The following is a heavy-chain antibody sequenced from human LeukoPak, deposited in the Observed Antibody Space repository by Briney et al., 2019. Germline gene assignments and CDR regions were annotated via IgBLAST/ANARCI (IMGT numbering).Heavy chain of an antibody. CDR1: GLTFSSYA. J-gene: IGHJ4*02. CDR3: ASVDIVAPGFDY. V-gene: IGHV3-30-3*02. Sequence: GGSLRLSCAASGLTFSSYAMHWVRQAPGKGLEWVAVISYDGSNKYYADSVKGRFTISRDNSKNTLYLQMNSLRAEDTAVYYCASVDIVAPGFDYWGQGTLVTVSS. CDR2: ISYDGSNK. D-gene: IGHD5-12*01.